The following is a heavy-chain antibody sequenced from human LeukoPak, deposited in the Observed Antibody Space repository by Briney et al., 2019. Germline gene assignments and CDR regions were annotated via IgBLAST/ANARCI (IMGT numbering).Heavy chain of an antibody. CDR3: ARDSSYYGSFDY. Sequence: GGSLRLSCAASGFTFSSYSMNWVRQAPGKGLEWVSSISSSSSYIYYADSVKGRFTISRDNAKNSQYLQMNSLRAEDTAVYYCARDSSYYGSFDYWGQGTLVTVSS. D-gene: IGHD3-10*01. V-gene: IGHV3-21*01. J-gene: IGHJ4*02. CDR1: GFTFSSYS. CDR2: ISSSSSYI.